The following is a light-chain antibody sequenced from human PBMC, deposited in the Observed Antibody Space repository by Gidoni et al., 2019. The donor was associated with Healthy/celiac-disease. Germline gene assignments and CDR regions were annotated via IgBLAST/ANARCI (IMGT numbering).Light chain of an antibody. CDR1: QSVSSSY. CDR3: QQYGSSPRT. CDR2: GAS. J-gene: IGKJ2*01. Sequence: DIVLTQSPGTLSLSPGERATLSCRDSQSVSSSYLAWYQQKPGQAPRLLIYGASSRATGIPDRFSGSGSGTDFTLTISRLEPEDFAVYYCQQYGSSPRTFGQGTKLEIK. V-gene: IGKV3-20*01.